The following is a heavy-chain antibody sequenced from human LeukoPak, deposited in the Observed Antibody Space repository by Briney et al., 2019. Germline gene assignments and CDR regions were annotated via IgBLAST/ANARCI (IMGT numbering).Heavy chain of an antibody. CDR1: GGSVSSGSYY. CDR3: ASFWYYDYVWGSYPPDY. D-gene: IGHD3-16*02. Sequence: KPSETLSLTCTVSGGSVSSGSYYWGWIRQPPGKGLEWIGYIYYSGSTNYNPSLKSRVTISVDTSKNQFSLKLSSVTAADTAVYYCASFWYYDYVWGSYPPDYWGQGTLVTVSS. CDR2: IYYSGST. V-gene: IGHV4-61*01. J-gene: IGHJ4*02.